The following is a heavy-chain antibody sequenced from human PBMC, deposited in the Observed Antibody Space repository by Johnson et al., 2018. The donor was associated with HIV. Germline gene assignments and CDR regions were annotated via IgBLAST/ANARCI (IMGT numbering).Heavy chain of an antibody. V-gene: IGHV3-30*18. Sequence: VQLVESGGGVVQPGRSLRLSCAASGFTFSSYGMHWVRQAPGKGLEWVAVISYDGSNKYYADSVKGRFTISRDNSKNTLYLQMNSLRAEDTAVYYCAKPVLNLKADPGAFDIWGQGTMVTVSS. CDR3: AKPVLNLKADPGAFDI. D-gene: IGHD2-8*01. J-gene: IGHJ3*02. CDR2: ISYDGSNK. CDR1: GFTFSSYG.